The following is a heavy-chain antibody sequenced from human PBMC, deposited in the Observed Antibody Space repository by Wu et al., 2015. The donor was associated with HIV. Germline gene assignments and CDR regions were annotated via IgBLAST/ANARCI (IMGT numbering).Heavy chain of an antibody. Sequence: QDQLVQSGAEVKKPGSSVKISCKASGNTFNAINWLRQAPGQGLEWMGGIIPLFGTTEYAHIFQGRVTITTDESTSTAYMRLSSLTSADTAVYYCATPRSPGFSSAWPTYFDFWGRGTLVTVSS. CDR3: ATPRSPGFSSAWPTYFDF. CDR1: GNTFNA. J-gene: IGHJ2*01. D-gene: IGHD6-19*01. V-gene: IGHV1-69*05. CDR2: IIPLFGTT.